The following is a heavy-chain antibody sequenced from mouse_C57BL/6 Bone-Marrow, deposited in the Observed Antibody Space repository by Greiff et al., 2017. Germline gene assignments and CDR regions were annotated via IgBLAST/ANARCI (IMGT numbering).Heavy chain of an antibody. J-gene: IGHJ2*01. CDR1: GYTFTDYN. Sequence: EVQLQQSGPELVKPGASVKMSCKASGYTFTDYNMHWVKQSHGKSLEWIGYINPNNGGTSYTQKFTGKATLTVNKSSSTADMEHRSLTSEDSAVYYCARKGAYYSPVDYWGQGNTRTVSS. CDR3: ARKGAYYSPVDY. CDR2: INPNNGGT. D-gene: IGHD2-12*01. V-gene: IGHV1-22*01.